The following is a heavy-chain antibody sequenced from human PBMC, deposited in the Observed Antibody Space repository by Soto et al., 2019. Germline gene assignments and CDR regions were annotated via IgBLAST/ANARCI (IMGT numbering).Heavy chain of an antibody. V-gene: IGHV1-3*01. CDR1: GYTFTSYA. CDR2: INAGNGNT. CDR3: ARGPLRIWFAP. D-gene: IGHD5-12*01. J-gene: IGHJ5*02. Sequence: ASVKVSCKASGYTFTSYAMPWVRQAPGKRLEWMGWINAGNGNTKYSQKFQGRVTITKNTSASTAYMELSSLRSEDTAVYYCARGPLRIWFAPWGQGTLVTVSS.